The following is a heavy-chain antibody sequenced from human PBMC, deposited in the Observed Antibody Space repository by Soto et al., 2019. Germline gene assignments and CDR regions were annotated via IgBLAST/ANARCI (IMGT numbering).Heavy chain of an antibody. D-gene: IGHD2-21*02. V-gene: IGHV3-23*01. CDR1: GFTFSTYA. Sequence: GGSLRLSCAASGFTFSTYAMSWVRQAPGKGLEWVSGISGSGGSTYYADSVKGRFTISRDKSKSMPYLQMNVLRAEDTAIYYCAKGQPATVTYFDSWGQGTLVTVSS. CDR2: ISGSGGST. CDR3: AKGQPATVTYFDS. J-gene: IGHJ4*02.